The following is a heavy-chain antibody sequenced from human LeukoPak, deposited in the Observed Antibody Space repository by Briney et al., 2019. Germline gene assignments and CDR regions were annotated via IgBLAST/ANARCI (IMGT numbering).Heavy chain of an antibody. V-gene: IGHV1-18*01. CDR3: ARDPDYYGSGSPNWFDP. CDR1: GYTFTSYG. CDR2: ISAYNGNT. J-gene: IGHJ5*02. D-gene: IGHD3-10*01. Sequence: ASVTVSCKASGYTFTSYGISWVRQAPGQGLEWMGWISAYNGNTNYAQKLQGRVTVTTDTSTSTAYMELRSLRSDDTAVYYCARDPDYYGSGSPNWFDPWGQGTLVTVSS.